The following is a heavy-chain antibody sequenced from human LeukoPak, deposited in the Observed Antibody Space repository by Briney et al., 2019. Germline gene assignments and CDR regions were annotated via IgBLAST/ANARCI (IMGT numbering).Heavy chain of an antibody. D-gene: IGHD1-1*01. Sequence: ASVTVSCKASGYTFTSYAMHWVRQAPGQRLEWMGWINAGDGNTKYSQKFQGRVTITRDTSASTAYMELSSLRSEDTAVYYCARDRTSSYLDYWGQGTLVTVSS. J-gene: IGHJ4*02. CDR2: INAGDGNT. CDR3: ARDRTSSYLDY. CDR1: GYTFTSYA. V-gene: IGHV1-3*01.